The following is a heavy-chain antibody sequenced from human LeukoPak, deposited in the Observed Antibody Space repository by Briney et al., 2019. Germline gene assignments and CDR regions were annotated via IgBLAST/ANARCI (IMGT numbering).Heavy chain of an antibody. V-gene: IGHV3-53*01. J-gene: IGHJ3*02. CDR1: GFTVSSNY. D-gene: IGHD3-22*01. CDR3: ARDRYYYESGAIDI. CDR2: IYSGGST. Sequence: GGSLRLSCAASGFTVSSNYMSWVRQAPGKGLEWVSVIYSGGSTYYADSVKGRFTISRDNSKNTLYLQMNSLRAEDTAVYYCARDRYYYESGAIDIWGQGTMVTVSS.